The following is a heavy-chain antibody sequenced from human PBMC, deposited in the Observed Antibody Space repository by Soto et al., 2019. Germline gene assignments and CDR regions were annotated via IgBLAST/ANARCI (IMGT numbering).Heavy chain of an antibody. CDR2: IYSSGST. D-gene: IGHD5-18*01. CDR1: GGSISSGGYY. CDR3: ARDHPHSYGVYYFDY. J-gene: IGHJ4*02. V-gene: IGHV4-61*08. Sequence: PSETLSLTCAVSGGSISSGGYYWNWIRQSPGKGLEWIGYIYSSGSTHYNPSLQNRVTISIDTSKNQVSLKVNSVTAADTAVYYCARDHPHSYGVYYFDYWSQGTPVTVSS.